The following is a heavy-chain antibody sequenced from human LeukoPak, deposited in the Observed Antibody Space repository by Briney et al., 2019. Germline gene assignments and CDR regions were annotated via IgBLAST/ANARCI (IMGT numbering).Heavy chain of an antibody. V-gene: IGHV7-4-1*02. CDR1: GYTFTNYA. Sequence: ASVKVSCKATGYTFTNYAMSWVRQATGQGLEWMGWINTNTGNPTYAQGFTGRFVFSLDTSVSTTYLQISSLKAEDTAVYYCARDPNHYYDSSGYYGDYWGQGTLVTVSS. CDR3: ARDPNHYYDSSGYYGDY. D-gene: IGHD3-22*01. CDR2: INTNTGNP. J-gene: IGHJ4*02.